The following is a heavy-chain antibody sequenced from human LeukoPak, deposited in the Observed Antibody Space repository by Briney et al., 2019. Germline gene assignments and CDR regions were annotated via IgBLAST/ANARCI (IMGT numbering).Heavy chain of an antibody. CDR2: TYTGGNS. Sequence: GGSLRLSCAASGFTVSSIHMVWVRQAPGKGLEWVSVTYTGGNSYYADSVKGRFTLSRDSSRNTLYLQMNSLTVDDTAVYYCAGDTHSSSWYDHWGQGTLVTVSS. D-gene: IGHD6-19*01. CDR3: AGDTHSSSWYDH. CDR1: GFTVSSIH. V-gene: IGHV3-53*01. J-gene: IGHJ5*02.